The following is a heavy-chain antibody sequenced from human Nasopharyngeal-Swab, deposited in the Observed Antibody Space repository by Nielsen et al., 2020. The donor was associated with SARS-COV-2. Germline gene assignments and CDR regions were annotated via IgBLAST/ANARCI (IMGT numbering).Heavy chain of an antibody. V-gene: IGHV3-21*04. CDR3: AKGSSGWPFDY. D-gene: IGHD6-19*01. J-gene: IGHJ4*02. Sequence: GESLKISCAASGFTFSSYSMNWVRQAPGKGLEWVSSISSSSSYIYYADSVKGRFTISRDNAKNTLYLQMNSLRAEDTAVYYCAKGSSGWPFDYWGQGTLVTVSS. CDR1: GFTFSSYS. CDR2: ISSSSSYI.